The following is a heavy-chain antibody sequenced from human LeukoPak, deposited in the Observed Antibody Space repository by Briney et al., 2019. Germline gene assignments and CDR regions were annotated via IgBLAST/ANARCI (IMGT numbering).Heavy chain of an antibody. Sequence: GSVKVSCKPSGYTFTDYFMHWVRQPPGQGLEWMGWINPNSGDTNYAQKFQGRVTMTRDTSMSTAYMELSRLRSDDTAVYYCAGEVRYYGSGSYYFGMDFWGQGTTVTVSS. CDR2: INPNSGDT. D-gene: IGHD3-10*01. CDR1: GYTFTDYF. J-gene: IGHJ6*02. CDR3: AGEVRYYGSGSYYFGMDF. V-gene: IGHV1-2*02.